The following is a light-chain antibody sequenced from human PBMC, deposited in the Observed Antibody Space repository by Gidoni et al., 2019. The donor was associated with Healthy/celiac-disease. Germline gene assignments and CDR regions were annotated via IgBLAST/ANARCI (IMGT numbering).Light chain of an antibody. CDR3: QAWDSSTVV. J-gene: IGLJ2*01. Sequence: SYELTQPPSVSVSPGQTASITCSGDKLGDKYACWYQQKPGQSPVLVICQDNKRPSGIPERFSGSNSGNTATPTISGTQAMDEADYYCQAWDSSTVVFGGGTKLTVL. CDR2: QDN. CDR1: KLGDKY. V-gene: IGLV3-1*01.